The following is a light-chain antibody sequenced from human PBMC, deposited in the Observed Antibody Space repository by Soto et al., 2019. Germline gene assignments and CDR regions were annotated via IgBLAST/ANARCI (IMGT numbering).Light chain of an antibody. J-gene: IGKJ4*02. CDR2: TTS. CDR1: QAINRY. CDR3: QQGNRFPLT. V-gene: IGKV1-12*01. Sequence: DIQMTQSPSSVSASVGDRVTITCRASQAINRYLARYQQKPGKAPNLLIYTTSSLQSGVPSRFSGRGSGTDFTPTISCLEPEDFATYCSQQGNRFPLTFGGGTKVEIK.